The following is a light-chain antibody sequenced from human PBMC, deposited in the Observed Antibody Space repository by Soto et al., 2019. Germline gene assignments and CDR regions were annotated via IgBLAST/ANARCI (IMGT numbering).Light chain of an antibody. CDR1: QSVNNSY. V-gene: IGKV3-20*01. CDR3: QQYATWPKT. J-gene: IGKJ1*01. Sequence: EIVLKQSPGTLSLSQGERATLSCRASQSVNNSYLAWYQQKPGQPPRLLIYDTSSRATGIPDRFSGSGSGTEFTLTISSLQSEDSAVYYCQQYATWPKTFGEGTKVDIK. CDR2: DTS.